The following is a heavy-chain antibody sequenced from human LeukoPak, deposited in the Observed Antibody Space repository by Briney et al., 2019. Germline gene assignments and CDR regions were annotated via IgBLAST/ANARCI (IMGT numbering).Heavy chain of an antibody. CDR3: TRFITYCSSTSCYATLFDY. CDR2: IRSKAYGGAT. V-gene: IGHV3-49*03. D-gene: IGHD2-2*01. Sequence: GGPLRLSCTASGLTFGDYAMSWFRQASGKGLEWVGFIRSKAYGGATEYAASVKGRFTISRDDSKSIAYLQMNSLKTEDTAVYYCTRFITYCSSTSCYATLFDYWGQGTLVTVSS. CDR1: GLTFGDYA. J-gene: IGHJ4*02.